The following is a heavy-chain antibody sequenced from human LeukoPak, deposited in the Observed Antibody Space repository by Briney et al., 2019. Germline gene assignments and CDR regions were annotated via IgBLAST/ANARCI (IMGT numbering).Heavy chain of an antibody. Sequence: NPSETLSLTCTVSGGSISSHYWSWIRQPPGKGLEWIGYIYYSGSTNYNPSLKSRVTISVDTSKNQFALKLSSVTAADTAVYYCARVKRWQQRYYYYYMDVWGKGTTVTVSS. CDR3: ARVKRWQQRYYYYYMDV. J-gene: IGHJ6*03. D-gene: IGHD5-24*01. V-gene: IGHV4-59*11. CDR2: IYYSGST. CDR1: GGSISSHY.